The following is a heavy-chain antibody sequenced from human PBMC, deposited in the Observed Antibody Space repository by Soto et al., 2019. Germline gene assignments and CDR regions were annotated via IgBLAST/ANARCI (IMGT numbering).Heavy chain of an antibody. V-gene: IGHV4-30-2*01. J-gene: IGHJ5*02. CDR2: IYHSGST. CDR1: GGSISSGGYS. CDR3: ARLLWSRGDWFDP. D-gene: IGHD3-10*01. Sequence: SETLSLTCAVSGGSISSGGYSWSWIRQPPGKGLEWIGYIYHSGSTYYNPSLKSRVTISVDTSKNQFSLKLSSVTAADTAVYYCARLLWSRGDWFDPWGQGTLVTVS.